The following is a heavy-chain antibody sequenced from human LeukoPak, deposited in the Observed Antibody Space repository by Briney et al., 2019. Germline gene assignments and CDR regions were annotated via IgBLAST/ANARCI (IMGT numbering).Heavy chain of an antibody. Sequence: PGGSLRLSCAASGFTLSSHRMNWVRQAPGKGLEWVSDISRSSSEIHYADSVTGRFTISRDNAKNSVYLQMNSLRVEDTAVYYCARASLVPYYYYYMDVWGKGTTITVSS. CDR1: GFTLSSHR. CDR2: ISRSSSEI. D-gene: IGHD6-13*01. V-gene: IGHV3-48*01. J-gene: IGHJ6*03. CDR3: ARASLVPYYYYYMDV.